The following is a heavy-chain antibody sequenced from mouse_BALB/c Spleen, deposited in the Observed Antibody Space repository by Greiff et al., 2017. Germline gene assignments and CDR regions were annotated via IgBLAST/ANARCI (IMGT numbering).Heavy chain of an antibody. J-gene: IGHJ4*01. V-gene: IGHV5-6-5*01. CDR2: ISSGGST. Sequence: EVMLVESGGGLVKPGGSLKLSCAASGFTFSSYAMSWVRQTPEKRLEWVASISSGGSTYYPVSVKGRFTISRDNARNILYLQMSSLKSEDTAMYYCARLGYYGSSYRMDYWGQGTSVTVSS. CDR3: ARLGYYGSSYRMDY. D-gene: IGHD1-1*01. CDR1: GFTFSSYA.